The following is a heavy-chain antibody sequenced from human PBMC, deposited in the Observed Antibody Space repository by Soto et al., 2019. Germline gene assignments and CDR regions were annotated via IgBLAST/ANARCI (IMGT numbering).Heavy chain of an antibody. CDR1: GGSFSGYY. J-gene: IGHJ4*02. Sequence: QVQLQQWGAGLLKPSETLSLTCAVYGGSFSGYYWSWIRQPPGKGLEWIGEINHRGSTNYNPSLKSRVTISVDTSKNQFSLKLSSVTAADTAVYYCASRGFHGDYGAYRFEYWGQGTLVTVSS. V-gene: IGHV4-34*01. D-gene: IGHD4-17*01. CDR3: ASRGFHGDYGAYRFEY. CDR2: INHRGST.